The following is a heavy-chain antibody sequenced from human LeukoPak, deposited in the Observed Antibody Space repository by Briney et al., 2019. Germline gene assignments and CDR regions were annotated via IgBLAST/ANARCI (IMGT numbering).Heavy chain of an antibody. Sequence: ASVKVSCKASGYTFTGYYMHWVRQAPGQGLEWMGWINPNSGGTNYAQKFQGRVTMTRDTSISTAYMELSRLRSDDTAVFYCATSSGLKSNIDYWGQGTLVTVSS. D-gene: IGHD6-19*01. CDR1: GYTFTGYY. CDR3: ATSSGLKSNIDY. CDR2: INPNSGGT. J-gene: IGHJ4*02. V-gene: IGHV1-2*02.